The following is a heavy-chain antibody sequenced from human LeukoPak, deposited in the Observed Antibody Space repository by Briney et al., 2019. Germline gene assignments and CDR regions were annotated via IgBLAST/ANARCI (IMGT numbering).Heavy chain of an antibody. CDR2: IYYSGST. CDR1: GGSISSYY. V-gene: IGHV4-59*08. Sequence: SETLSLTCTVSGGSISSYYWSWIRQPPGKGLEWIGYIYYSGSTNYNPSLKSRVTISVDTSKNQFSLKPSSVTAADTAVYYCARPQDYGDGAFDIWGQGTMATVSS. J-gene: IGHJ3*02. CDR3: ARPQDYGDGAFDI. D-gene: IGHD4-17*01.